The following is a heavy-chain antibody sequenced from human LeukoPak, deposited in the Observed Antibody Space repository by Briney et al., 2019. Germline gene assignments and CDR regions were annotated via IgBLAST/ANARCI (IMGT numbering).Heavy chain of an antibody. CDR3: ARARGIAVAGVYYFDY. CDR1: GYTFTGYY. D-gene: IGHD6-19*01. V-gene: IGHV1-2*02. Sequence: ASVKVSCKASGYTFTGYYMHWVRQAPGQGLEWMGWINPNSGGTNYAQKFQGRVTMTRDTSISTAYMELSRLRSDDTAVYYCARARGIAVAGVYYFDYRGQGTLVTVSS. CDR2: INPNSGGT. J-gene: IGHJ4*02.